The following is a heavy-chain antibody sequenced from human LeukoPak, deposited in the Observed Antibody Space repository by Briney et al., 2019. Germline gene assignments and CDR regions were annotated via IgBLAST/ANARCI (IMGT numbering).Heavy chain of an antibody. J-gene: IGHJ5*02. Sequence: GESLKISCKGSGYSFTSYWIGWVRQMPGKGLEWMGIIYPGDSDTRYSPSFQGQVTISADKSISTAYLQWSSLKASDTAMYYCARLGTTTVTNYNWFDPWGQGTLVTVSS. CDR1: GYSFTSYW. CDR3: ARLGTTTVTNYNWFDP. D-gene: IGHD4-17*01. V-gene: IGHV5-51*01. CDR2: IYPGDSDT.